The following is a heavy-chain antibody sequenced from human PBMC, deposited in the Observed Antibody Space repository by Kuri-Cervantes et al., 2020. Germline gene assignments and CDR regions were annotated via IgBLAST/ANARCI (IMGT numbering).Heavy chain of an antibody. CDR3: TCKRGYDSDAFDI. Sequence: GESLKISCKGSGYSFSSYWIGWVRQMPGKGLEWMGTIYPGDSESKYSPSFQGQVTISADKSTSTAYLQWSSLKASDTAMYYCTCKRGYDSDAFDIWGQGTMVTVSS. CDR1: GYSFSSYW. V-gene: IGHV5-51*01. J-gene: IGHJ3*02. CDR2: IYPGDSES. D-gene: IGHD5-12*01.